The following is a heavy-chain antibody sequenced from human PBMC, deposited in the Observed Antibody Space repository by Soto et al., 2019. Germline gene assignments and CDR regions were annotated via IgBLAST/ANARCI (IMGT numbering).Heavy chain of an antibody. D-gene: IGHD2-8*01. CDR2: IYPSGGST. V-gene: IGHV1-46*01. CDR1: GYTFTHYY. CDR3: ARPPFPGCINGVCYPCDH. J-gene: IGHJ4*02. Sequence: QVQLVQSGAEVKKPGASVKVSCKASGYTFTHYYIHWVRQAPGQGLEWMGMIYPSGGSTDYAQKFQGRVTMTTDTSTTTVYMEQSSLRSDDTAVQYCARPPFPGCINGVCYPCDHWGQGTLVTVSS.